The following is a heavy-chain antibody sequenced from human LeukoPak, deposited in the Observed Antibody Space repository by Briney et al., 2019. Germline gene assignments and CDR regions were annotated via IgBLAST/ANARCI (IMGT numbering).Heavy chain of an antibody. CDR1: GFTLSDYY. Sequence: GGSLRLSCAASGFTLSDYYMSWIRQAPGKGLEWVSYISSRGSTIYYADSVKGRFTISRDNAKNSLYLRMNSLRAEDTAVYYCARTSGYGNWFDPWGQGTLVTVSS. V-gene: IGHV3-11*01. CDR2: ISSRGSTI. CDR3: ARTSGYGNWFDP. D-gene: IGHD3-22*01. J-gene: IGHJ5*02.